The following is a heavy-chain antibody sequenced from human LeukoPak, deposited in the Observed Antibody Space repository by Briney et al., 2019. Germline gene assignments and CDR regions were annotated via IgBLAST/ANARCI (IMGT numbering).Heavy chain of an antibody. D-gene: IGHD6-13*01. CDR1: GFTFSSSG. J-gene: IGHJ6*04. V-gene: IGHV3-23*01. CDR3: ARNGILGIAAAVDV. CDR2: MSGDGATT. Sequence: GGSLRLSCAASGFTFSSSGMHWVRQAPGKGLEWVSAMSGDGATTHYADSVKGRFTISRDNSKNALYLQINSLGAEDTAVYYCARNGILGIAAAVDVWGKGTTVTVSS.